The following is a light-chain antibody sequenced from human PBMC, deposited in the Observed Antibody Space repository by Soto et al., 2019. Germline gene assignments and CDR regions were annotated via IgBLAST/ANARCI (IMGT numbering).Light chain of an antibody. V-gene: IGLV2-8*01. CDR3: CSYAGSTSV. CDR2: DVT. Sequence: QSVLTQPPSASGSPGQSVTISCTGTSNDVGGYNYVSWYQQYPGKAPKLLIYDVTKRPSGVPDRFSATRSGNTASLTVSGLQAEDEADYYCCSYAGSTSVFGTGTKVTVL. CDR1: SNDVGGYNY. J-gene: IGLJ1*01.